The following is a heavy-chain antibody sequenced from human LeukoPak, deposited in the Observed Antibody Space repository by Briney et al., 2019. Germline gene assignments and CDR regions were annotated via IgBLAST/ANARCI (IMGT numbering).Heavy chain of an antibody. D-gene: IGHD6-25*01. CDR1: GYTFTSYG. Sequence: RASVKVSCKASGYTFTSYGISWVRQAPGQGLEWMGWISAYNGNTNYAQKLQGRVTMTTDASTSTAYMELRSLRSDDTAVYYCARDASSGLFDYWGQGTLVTVSS. CDR3: ARDASSGLFDY. V-gene: IGHV1-18*04. CDR2: ISAYNGNT. J-gene: IGHJ4*02.